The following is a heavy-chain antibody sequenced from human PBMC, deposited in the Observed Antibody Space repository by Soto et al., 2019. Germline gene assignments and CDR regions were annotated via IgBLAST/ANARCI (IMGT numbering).Heavy chain of an antibody. CDR3: ARDLIRDGYNYRGYYYYYGMDV. CDR1: GGTFSSYA. Sequence: SVKVSCKASGGTFSSYAISWVRKAPGQGLEWMGGIIPIFGTANYAQKFQGRVTITADESTSTAYMELSSLRSEDTAVYYCARDLIRDGYNYRGYYYYYGMDVWGQGTTVTVSS. V-gene: IGHV1-69*13. D-gene: IGHD5-12*01. J-gene: IGHJ6*02. CDR2: IIPIFGTA.